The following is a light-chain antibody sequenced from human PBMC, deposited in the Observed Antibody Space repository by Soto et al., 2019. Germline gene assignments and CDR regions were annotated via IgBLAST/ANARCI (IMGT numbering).Light chain of an antibody. J-gene: IGKJ2*01. CDR3: QQYKPYST. CDR2: KAS. V-gene: IGKV1-5*03. Sequence: DIQMTQSPSTLSASVGDRVTITCRASQSIGSWLAWYQLKPGKAPKLLVYKASSLLEIGVPSRFSGSGSGTEFTLTINSLQPDDFATYYCQQYKPYSTFGQGTKLEIK. CDR1: QSIGSW.